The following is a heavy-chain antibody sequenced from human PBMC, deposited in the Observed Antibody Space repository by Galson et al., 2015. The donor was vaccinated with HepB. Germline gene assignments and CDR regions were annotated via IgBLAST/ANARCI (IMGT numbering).Heavy chain of an antibody. J-gene: IGHJ3*02. V-gene: IGHV4-39*01. D-gene: IGHD3-3*01. CDR1: GGSISSSSYY. CDR3: ARLFGFWSGYFAFDI. Sequence: SETLSLTCTVSGGSISSSSYYWGWIRQPPGTGLEWIGSIYYSGSTYYNPSLKSRVTISVDTSKNQFSLKLSSVTAADTAVYYCARLFGFWSGYFAFDIWGQGTMVTVSS. CDR2: IYYSGST.